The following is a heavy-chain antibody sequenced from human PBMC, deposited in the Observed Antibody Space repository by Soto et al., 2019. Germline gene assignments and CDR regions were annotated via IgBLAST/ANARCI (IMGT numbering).Heavy chain of an antibody. D-gene: IGHD3-22*01. J-gene: IGHJ4*02. V-gene: IGHV3-23*01. CDR3: AKPSIGYSSFDY. Sequence: GGSLRLSCVASGFTFRNYAMNWVRQAPGKGLEWVSAISSSGGSTYYADSVKGRFTISRDNSKNTLYLQMNNLRAEDTALYYCAKPSIGYSSFDYWGQGTLVTDSS. CDR1: GFTFRNYA. CDR2: ISSSGGST.